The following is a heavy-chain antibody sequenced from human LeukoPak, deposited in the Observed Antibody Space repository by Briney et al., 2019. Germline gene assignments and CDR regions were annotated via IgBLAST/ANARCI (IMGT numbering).Heavy chain of an antibody. CDR3: ATVPRFLEWLLYDY. D-gene: IGHD3-3*01. CDR2: FDPEDGET. V-gene: IGHV1-24*01. Sequence: VASVKVSCKVSGYTLTELSMHWVRQAPGKGLEWMGGFDPEDGETIYAQKFQGRVTMTEDTSTDTAYMELSSLRSEDTAVYYCATVPRFLEWLLYDYWGQVTPVTVSS. J-gene: IGHJ4*02. CDR1: GYTLTELS.